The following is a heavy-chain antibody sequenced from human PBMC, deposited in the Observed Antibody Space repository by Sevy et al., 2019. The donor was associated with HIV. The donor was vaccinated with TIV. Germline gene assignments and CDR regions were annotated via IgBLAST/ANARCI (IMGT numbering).Heavy chain of an antibody. J-gene: IGHJ4*02. CDR2: IIPIFGTA. CDR1: GGTFSNYA. V-gene: IGHV1-69*13. Sequence: ASVKVSCKASGGTFSNYAISWVRQAPGQGLEWMGGIIPIFGTANYAQKFQGRVTITADESTSTAYMELSSLRSEDTAVYYCARDRGSGWPPEHYFDYWGQGTLVTVSS. D-gene: IGHD6-19*01. CDR3: ARDRGSGWPPEHYFDY.